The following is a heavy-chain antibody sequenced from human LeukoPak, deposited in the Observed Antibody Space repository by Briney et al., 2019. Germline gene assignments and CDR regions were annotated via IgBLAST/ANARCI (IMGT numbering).Heavy chain of an antibody. CDR3: ARLILGASDAFDI. CDR2: IRYDGSNK. D-gene: IGHD1-26*01. J-gene: IGHJ3*02. V-gene: IGHV3-30*02. Sequence: GGSLRLSCAASGFTFSSYGMHWVRQAPGKGLEWVAFIRYDGSNKYYADSVKGRFTISRDNSKNTLYLQMNSLRAEDTAVYYCARLILGASDAFDIWGQGTMVTVSS. CDR1: GFTFSSYG.